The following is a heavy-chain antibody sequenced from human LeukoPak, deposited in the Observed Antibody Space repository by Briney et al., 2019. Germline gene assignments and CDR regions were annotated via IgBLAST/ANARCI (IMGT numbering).Heavy chain of an antibody. J-gene: IGHJ4*02. Sequence: QTGGSLRLSCAASGFTFDDYAMHWVRQAPGKGLEWVSGISWNSGSIGYADSVKGRFTISRDNAKNSLYLQMNSLRAEDTALYYCAKDINAGTRLLWSRRYFDYWGQGTLVTVSS. CDR3: AKDINAGTRLLWSRRYFDY. V-gene: IGHV3-9*01. CDR1: GFTFDDYA. CDR2: ISWNSGSI. D-gene: IGHD3-10*01.